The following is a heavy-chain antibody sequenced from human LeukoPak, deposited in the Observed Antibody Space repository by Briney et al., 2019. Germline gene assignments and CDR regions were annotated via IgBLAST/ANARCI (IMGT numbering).Heavy chain of an antibody. Sequence: ASVKVSCKASGYTFTSYAMHWVRQAPGQRLEWMGWINAGNGNTKYSQKFQGRVTITRDTSASTAYMELSSVRSEDTAVYYCARDLTTVSWFDPWGQGTLLSVSS. CDR2: INAGNGNT. J-gene: IGHJ5*02. CDR1: GYTFTSYA. V-gene: IGHV1-3*01. CDR3: ARDLTTVSWFDP. D-gene: IGHD4-11*01.